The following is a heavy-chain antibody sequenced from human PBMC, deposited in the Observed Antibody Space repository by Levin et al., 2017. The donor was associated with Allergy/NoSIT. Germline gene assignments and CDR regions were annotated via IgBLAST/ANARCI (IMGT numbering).Heavy chain of an antibody. CDR2: MSYDGSTK. CDR3: AKDQAPLSSSGSWRMDV. Sequence: QPGGSLRLSCAGSGFTFSSYGMHWVRQAPGKGLEWVAVMSYDGSTKYYADSVKGRFTISRDNSKNTLYLQLNSLRPEDAAVYYCAKDQAPLSSSGSWRMDVWGQGTTVTVSS. CDR1: GFTFSSYG. D-gene: IGHD2-15*01. V-gene: IGHV3-30*18. J-gene: IGHJ6*02.